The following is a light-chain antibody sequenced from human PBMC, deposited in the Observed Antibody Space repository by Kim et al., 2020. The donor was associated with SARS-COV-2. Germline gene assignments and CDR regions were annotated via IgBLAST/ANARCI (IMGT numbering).Light chain of an antibody. J-gene: IGLJ3*02. Sequence: QSALTQPPSASGSPGQSVTISCTGTSSDIGGYNYVSWYQHHPGKAPKLMIYEVSKRPSGVPDRFSGSKSGNTASLTVSGLRAEDEADYYCSSYAVSNNFVMFGGGTQLTVL. CDR1: SSDIGGYNY. CDR2: EVS. CDR3: SSYAVSNNFVM. V-gene: IGLV2-8*01.